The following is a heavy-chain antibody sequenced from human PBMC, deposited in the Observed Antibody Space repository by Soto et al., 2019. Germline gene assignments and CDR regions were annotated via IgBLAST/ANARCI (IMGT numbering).Heavy chain of an antibody. CDR2: IYYRGST. V-gene: IGHV4-61*01. CDR1: GDSVSSGTYY. Sequence: SETLSLTCIVSGDSVSSGTYYWSWIRQPPGKGLEWIGYIYYRGSTNYNPSLKSRVTISIDTSRNQFSLKVSSVTAADTAVYYCARGLDYVGFDYWGQGTLVTVSS. CDR3: ARGLDYVGFDY. J-gene: IGHJ4*02. D-gene: IGHD4-17*01.